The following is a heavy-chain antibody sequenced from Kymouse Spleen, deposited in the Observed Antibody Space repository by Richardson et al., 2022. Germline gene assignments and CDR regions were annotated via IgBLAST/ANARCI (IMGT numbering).Heavy chain of an antibody. D-gene: IGHD1-7*01. Sequence: QVQLQQWGAGLLKPSETLSLTCAVYGGSFSGYYWSWIRQPPGKGLEWIGEINHSGSTNYNPSLKSRVTISVDTSKNQFSLKLSSVTAADTAVYYCARGNNWNFTGYYGMDVWGQGTTVTVSS. V-gene: IGHV4-34*01. CDR1: GGSFSGYY. CDR3: ARGNNWNFTGYYGMDV. CDR2: INHSGST. J-gene: IGHJ6*02.